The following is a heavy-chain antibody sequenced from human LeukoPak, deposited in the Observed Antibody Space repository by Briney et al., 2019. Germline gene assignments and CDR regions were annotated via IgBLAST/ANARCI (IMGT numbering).Heavy chain of an antibody. CDR1: GFTFSSYG. Sequence: GGSLRLSCAASGFTFSSYGMHWVRQAPGKGLEWVALISYDGSNKYYADSVKGRFTISRDNSKNTLYLQMNSLRAEDTAVYYCARSYSSSWHTFDYWGQGTLVTVS. CDR3: ARSYSSSWHTFDY. CDR2: ISYDGSNK. D-gene: IGHD6-13*01. J-gene: IGHJ4*02. V-gene: IGHV3-30*03.